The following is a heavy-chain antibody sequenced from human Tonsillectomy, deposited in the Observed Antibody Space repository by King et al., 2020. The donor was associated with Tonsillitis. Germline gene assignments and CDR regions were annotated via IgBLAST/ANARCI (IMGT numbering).Heavy chain of an antibody. J-gene: IGHJ3*02. D-gene: IGHD3-22*01. V-gene: IGHV3-21*01. CDR3: AKDKGSAYFDTSRGAFDI. CDR1: GFTFSDDD. CDR2: IRSSGRNI. Sequence: VQLVESGGDLVKPGGALRLSCATSGFTFSDDDMNWVRQAPGKGLGWVSSIRSSGRNINYADSVKGRFTISRDNSKKSLHLQMDSLKAEETAVYYCAKDKGSAYFDTSRGAFDIWGQGTVVTVSS.